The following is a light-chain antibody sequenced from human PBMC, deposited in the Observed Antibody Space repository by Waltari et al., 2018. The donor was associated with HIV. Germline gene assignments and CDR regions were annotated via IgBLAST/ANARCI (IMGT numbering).Light chain of an antibody. Sequence: SYVLTQPPSVSVAPGKTARITCGGNNIGSTSVHWYQQKPGQAPVLVIYDDGDRPSGIPERFSGSNSGNTATLTISRVEAGDEADYYCQVWDSSSDHYVFGTGTKVTVL. J-gene: IGLJ1*01. CDR3: QVWDSSSDHYV. CDR1: NIGSTS. CDR2: DDG. V-gene: IGLV3-21*04.